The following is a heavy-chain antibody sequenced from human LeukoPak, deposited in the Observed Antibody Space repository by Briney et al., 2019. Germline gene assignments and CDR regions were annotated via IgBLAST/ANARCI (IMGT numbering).Heavy chain of an antibody. D-gene: IGHD3-10*01. Sequence: ASVKVSCKVSGYTLTELSMHWVRQAPGKGLGWMGGFDPEDGETIYAQKFQGRVTMTEDTSTDTAYMELNSLRSEDTAVYYCATARRAYYSGSGSYFDYWGQGTLVTVSS. J-gene: IGHJ4*02. V-gene: IGHV1-24*01. CDR3: ATARRAYYSGSGSYFDY. CDR2: FDPEDGET. CDR1: GYTLTELS.